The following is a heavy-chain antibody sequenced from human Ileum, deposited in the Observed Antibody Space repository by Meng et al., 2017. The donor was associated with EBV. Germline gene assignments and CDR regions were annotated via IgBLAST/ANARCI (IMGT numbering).Heavy chain of an antibody. D-gene: IGHD4-17*01. Sequence: QGQLQEAGPGRLTPSGTLSPTCAVSGDSISSNNWWSWVRQPPGKGLEWIGEIYHSGSTNYNPSFKSRVTMSVDKSKNQISLNLSSVTAADTAVYYCASGRDYAWHSWGRGTLVTVSS. CDR3: ASGRDYAWHS. CDR2: IYHSGST. CDR1: GDSISSNNW. V-gene: IGHV4-4*02. J-gene: IGHJ4*02.